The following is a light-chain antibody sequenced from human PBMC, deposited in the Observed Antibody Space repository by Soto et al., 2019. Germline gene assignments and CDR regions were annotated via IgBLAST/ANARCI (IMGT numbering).Light chain of an antibody. Sequence: QAVVTQEPSFSVSPGGTVTLTCGLSSGSVSTSYYPSWYQQTPGQAPRTLIYSTNTRSSGVPDRLSGSILGNKPALTITGAQVDDESDYYCLLHRVFGGGTKLTVL. J-gene: IGLJ3*02. CDR3: LLHRV. CDR1: SGSVSTSYY. V-gene: IGLV8-61*01. CDR2: STN.